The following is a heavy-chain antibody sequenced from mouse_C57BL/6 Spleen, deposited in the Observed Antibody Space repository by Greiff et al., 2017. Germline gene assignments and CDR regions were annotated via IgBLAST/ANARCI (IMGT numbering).Heavy chain of an antibody. Sequence: QVQLKESGPGLVQPSQSLSITCTVSGFSLTSYGVHWVRQSPGKGLEWLGVIWRGGSTDYNAAFMSRLSITKDNSKSQVFFKMNSLQADDTAIYYCAKNVGSIYDGGDDYAMDYWGQGTSVTVSS. J-gene: IGHJ4*01. V-gene: IGHV2-5*01. CDR3: AKNVGSIYDGGDDYAMDY. CDR1: GFSLTSYG. CDR2: IWRGGST. D-gene: IGHD2-3*01.